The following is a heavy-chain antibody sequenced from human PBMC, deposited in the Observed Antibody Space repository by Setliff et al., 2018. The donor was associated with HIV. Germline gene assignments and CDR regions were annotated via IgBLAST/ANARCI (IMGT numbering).Heavy chain of an antibody. CDR3: ARVYYNLWSSYFWEHVQLDP. CDR1: GGSISSSSYY. J-gene: IGHJ5*02. CDR2: SYYSGST. V-gene: IGHV4-39*07. Sequence: SETLSLTCTVSGGSISSSSYYWGWIRQPPGKGLEWIGSSYYSGSTDHNPSLKRRVSISLDTSKNQFSLRLNSATAADTAVYYCARVYYNLWSSYFWEHVQLDPWSQGTQVTLSS. D-gene: IGHD3-3*01.